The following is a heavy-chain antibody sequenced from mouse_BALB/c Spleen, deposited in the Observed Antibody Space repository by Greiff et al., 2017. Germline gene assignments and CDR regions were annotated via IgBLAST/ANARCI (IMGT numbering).Heavy chain of an antibody. CDR3: ARGYGYYAMDY. CDR2: INPSTGYT. CDR1: GYTFTSYW. D-gene: IGHD2-10*02. J-gene: IGHJ4*01. V-gene: IGHV1-7*01. Sequence: QVQLQQSGAELAKPGASVKMSCKASGYTFTSYWMHWVKQRPGQGLEWIGYINPSTGYTEYNQKFEDKATLTADKSSSTAYMQLSSLTSEDSAVYYCARGYGYYAMDYWGQGTSVTVSS.